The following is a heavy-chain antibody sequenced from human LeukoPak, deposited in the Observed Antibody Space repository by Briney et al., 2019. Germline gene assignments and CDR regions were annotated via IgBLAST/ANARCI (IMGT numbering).Heavy chain of an antibody. D-gene: IGHD5-18*01. CDR2: IKQDGSEK. CDR1: GFTFSSYW. J-gene: IGHJ4*02. V-gene: IGHV3-7*01. Sequence: GGSLRLSCAASGFTFSSYWMSWVRQAAGKGLEWVANIKQDGSEKYYVDSVKGRFTISRDNAKNSLYLQMNSLRAEDTAVYYCARDRDSYGYYFDYWGQGTLVTVSS. CDR3: ARDRDSYGYYFDY.